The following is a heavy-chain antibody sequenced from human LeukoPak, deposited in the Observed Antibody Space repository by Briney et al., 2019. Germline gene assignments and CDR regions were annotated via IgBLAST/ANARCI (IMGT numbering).Heavy chain of an antibody. CDR3: ARVSSGSTEFDY. CDR2: IYYSGST. Sequence: SETLSLTCTVSGGSVSSGSYYWSWIRQPPGKGLEWIGYIYYSGSTNYNPSLKSRVTISVDTSKNQFSLKLSSVTAADTAVYYCARVSSGSTEFDYWGQGTLVTVSS. CDR1: GGSVSSGSYY. V-gene: IGHV4-61*01. D-gene: IGHD3-22*01. J-gene: IGHJ4*02.